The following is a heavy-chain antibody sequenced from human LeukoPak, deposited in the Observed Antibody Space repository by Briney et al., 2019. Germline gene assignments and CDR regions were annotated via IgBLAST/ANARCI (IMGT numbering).Heavy chain of an antibody. J-gene: IGHJ4*02. CDR3: ARGGLTVVTGYFDY. CDR1: GGSFSGYY. CDR2: INHSGST. Sequence: SETLSLTCAVYGGSFSGYYWSWIRQPPGKGLEWIGEINHSGSTNYNPSLKSRVTISVDTSKNQFSLKLSSVTAADTAVYYCARGGLTVVTGYFDYWGQGTLVTVSS. D-gene: IGHD4-23*01. V-gene: IGHV4-34*01.